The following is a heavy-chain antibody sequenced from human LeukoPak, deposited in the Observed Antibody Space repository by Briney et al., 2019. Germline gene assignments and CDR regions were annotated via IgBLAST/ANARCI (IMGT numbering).Heavy chain of an antibody. V-gene: IGHV1-46*01. Sequence: GASVKVSCKASGYTFTGYYMHWVRQAPGQGLEWMGIINPSGGSTSYAQKFQGRVTMTRDTSTSTVYMELSSLRSEDTAVYYCARVRDILTGYSYFDYWGQGTLVTVSS. CDR3: ARVRDILTGYSYFDY. D-gene: IGHD3-9*01. CDR2: INPSGGST. CDR1: GYTFTGYY. J-gene: IGHJ4*02.